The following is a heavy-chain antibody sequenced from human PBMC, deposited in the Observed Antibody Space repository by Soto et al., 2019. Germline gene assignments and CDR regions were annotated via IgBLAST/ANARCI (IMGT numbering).Heavy chain of an antibody. CDR1: GYSFSTFA. Sequence: ASVKVSCKASGYSFSTFAIHWVRQAPGQRLEWMGWINAGNGDTKYSEKFQGRVTITGRTSASTAYMDLSSLRSEDTAVYYCATQRRTTTEFDFRGQGTLVTVSS. J-gene: IGHJ4*02. V-gene: IGHV1-3*01. CDR3: ATQRRTTTEFDF. D-gene: IGHD4-4*01. CDR2: INAGNGDT.